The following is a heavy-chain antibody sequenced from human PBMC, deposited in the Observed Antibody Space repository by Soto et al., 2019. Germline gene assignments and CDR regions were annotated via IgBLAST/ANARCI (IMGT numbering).Heavy chain of an antibody. J-gene: IGHJ4*02. CDR2: IYSGGST. CDR3: ARDGVLAYLSY. Sequence: GGSLRLSCAASGFTVSSNYMSWVRQAPGKGLEWVSVIYSGGSTYYADSVKGRFTISRDNSKNTLYLQMNSLRAEDTAVYYCARDGVLAYLSYWGQGTLVTVSS. V-gene: IGHV3-66*01. D-gene: IGHD2-21*01. CDR1: GFTVSSNY.